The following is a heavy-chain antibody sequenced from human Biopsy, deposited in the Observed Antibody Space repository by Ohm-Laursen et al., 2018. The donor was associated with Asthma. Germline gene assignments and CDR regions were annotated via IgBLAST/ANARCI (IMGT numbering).Heavy chain of an antibody. CDR2: ISSLSRYI. CDR3: SRDFTIGSGSPFHF. D-gene: IGHD3-10*01. J-gene: IGHJ4*02. CDR1: GFGLRDYT. V-gene: IGHV3-21*01. Sequence: GSLRLSSAASGFGLRDYTMNWVRQAPGKGLEWVASISSLSRYIYHATPLRGRFTISRDNAKRSLYLQMDSLRGDDTAVYYCSRDFTIGSGSPFHFWGRGTLVTVSS.